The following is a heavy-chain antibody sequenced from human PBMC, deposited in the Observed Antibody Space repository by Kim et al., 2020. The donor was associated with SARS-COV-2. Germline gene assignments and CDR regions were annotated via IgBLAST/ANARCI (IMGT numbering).Heavy chain of an antibody. D-gene: IGHD3-10*01. CDR2: IYYSGST. J-gene: IGHJ6*02. CDR3: ARDRRGGGVRPDGSIYYYYGMDV. Sequence: SETLSLTCTVSGGSISSGGYYWSWIRQHPGKGLEWIGYIYYSGSTYYNPSLKSRVTISVDTSKNQFSLKLSSVTAADTAVYYCARDRRGGGVRPDGSIYYYYGMDVWGQGTTVTVSS. CDR1: GGSISSGGYY. V-gene: IGHV4-31*03.